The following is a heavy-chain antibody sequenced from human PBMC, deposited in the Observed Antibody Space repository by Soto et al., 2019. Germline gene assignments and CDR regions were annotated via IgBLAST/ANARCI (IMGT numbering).Heavy chain of an antibody. CDR2: IYYSGST. V-gene: IGHV4-59*01. D-gene: IGHD3-10*01. J-gene: IGHJ5*02. CDR3: ARAADGSGNYRRWFAP. Sequence: QVQLQESGPGLVKPSETLSLTCTVSGGSISSYYWNWIRQPPGKGLEWIGYIYYSGSTNYNPSLKSRVTISVDTSKNQFSLKLSSVTAADTAVYYCARAADGSGNYRRWFAPWGQGTLVTVSS. CDR1: GGSISSYY.